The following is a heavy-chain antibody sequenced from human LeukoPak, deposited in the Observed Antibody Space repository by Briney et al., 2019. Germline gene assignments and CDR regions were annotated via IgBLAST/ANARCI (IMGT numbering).Heavy chain of an antibody. J-gene: IGHJ5*02. CDR1: GFTFSSYG. CDR2: IWYDGSNK. V-gene: IGHV3-33*01. CDR3: ARRGRRDGYNYWFDP. Sequence: GALRLSCAASGFTFSSYGMHWVRQAPGKGLEWVAVIWYDGSNKYYADSVKGRFTISRDNSKNTLYLQMNSLRAEDTAVYYCARRGRRDGYNYWFDPWGQGTLVTVSS. D-gene: IGHD5-24*01.